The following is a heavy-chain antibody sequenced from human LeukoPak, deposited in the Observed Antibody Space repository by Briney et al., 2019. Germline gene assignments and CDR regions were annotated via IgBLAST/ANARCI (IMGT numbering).Heavy chain of an antibody. V-gene: IGHV4-4*09. CDR1: GGSISSNY. CDR2: IYTSGST. D-gene: IGHD6-13*01. J-gene: IGHJ5*02. Sequence: SETLSLTCTVSGGSISSNYWSWIRQPPGKGLEWIGYIYTSGSTNYNPSLKSRVTISVDTSKNQFSLKLSSVTAADPAVYYCARTAVNWFDPWGQGTLVTVSS. CDR3: ARTAVNWFDP.